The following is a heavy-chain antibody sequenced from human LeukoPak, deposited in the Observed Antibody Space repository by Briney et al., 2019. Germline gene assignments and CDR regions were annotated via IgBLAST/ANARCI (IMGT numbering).Heavy chain of an antibody. V-gene: IGHV1-2*02. CDR3: ARRATTGVWGKYYYYYYMDV. CDR1: GYTFTGYY. CDR2: INPNSGGT. D-gene: IGHD3-16*01. J-gene: IGHJ6*03. Sequence: ASVKVSCKASGYTFTGYYMHWVRQAPGQGLEWMGWINPNSGGTNYAQKLQGRVTMTTDTSTSTAYMELRSLRSDDTAVYYCARRATTGVWGKYYYYYYMDVWGKGTTVTVSS.